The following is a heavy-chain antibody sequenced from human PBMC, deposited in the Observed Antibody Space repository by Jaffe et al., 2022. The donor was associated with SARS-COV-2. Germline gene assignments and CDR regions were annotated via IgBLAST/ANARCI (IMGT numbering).Heavy chain of an antibody. Sequence: QLQLQESGPGLVKPSETLSLTCTVSGGSISSSSYYWGWIRQPPGKGLEWIGSIYYSGSTYYNPSLKSRVTISVDTSKNQFSLKLSSVTAADTAVYYCARSHPRVTLFDYWGQGTLVTVSS. CDR3: ARSHPRVTLFDY. V-gene: IGHV4-39*01. CDR1: GGSISSSSYY. J-gene: IGHJ4*02. CDR2: IYYSGST. D-gene: IGHD5-18*01.